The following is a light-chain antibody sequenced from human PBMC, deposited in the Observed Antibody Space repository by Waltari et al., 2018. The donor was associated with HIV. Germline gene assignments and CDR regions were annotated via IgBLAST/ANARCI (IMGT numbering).Light chain of an antibody. CDR2: QDN. J-gene: IGLJ2*01. V-gene: IGLV3-1*01. Sequence: SYELTQPPSVSVSPGQTASITCSGNKLGGKYASWYQQKPGQSPVLVIYQDNKRPSGIPERFSGSNSWNTATLTISGTQTMDEADYYCQAWDSATGVFGGGTNLTVL. CDR1: KLGGKY. CDR3: QAWDSATGV.